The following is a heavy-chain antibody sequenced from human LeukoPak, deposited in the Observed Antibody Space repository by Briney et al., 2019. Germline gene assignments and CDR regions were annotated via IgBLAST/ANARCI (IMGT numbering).Heavy chain of an antibody. CDR3: AKAGWGYQFDY. CDR1: GFTFDDHA. D-gene: IGHD3-16*01. Sequence: GGSLRLSCAASGFTFDDHAMHWVRQAPGKGLEWVSGISWNSGSIGYADSVKGRFTISRDNAKNSLYLQMNSLRAEDTALYYCAKAGWGYQFDYWGQGTLVTVSS. CDR2: ISWNSGSI. V-gene: IGHV3-9*01. J-gene: IGHJ4*02.